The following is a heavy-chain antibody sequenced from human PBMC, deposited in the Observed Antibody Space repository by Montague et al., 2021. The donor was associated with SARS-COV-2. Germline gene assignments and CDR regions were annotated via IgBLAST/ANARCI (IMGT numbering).Heavy chain of an antibody. CDR1: GFTFTHYE. J-gene: IGHJ4*02. CDR3: AKKTIAVPGSPHFDS. Sequence: SLRLSCAASGFTFTHYEMNWVRQAPGKGLEWVSAISGGGDMTYYADSVKGRFTISRDNSKNTLYLQMNTLRAEDTAVYFCAKKTIAVPGSPHFDSWGQGTLVTVSS. CDR2: ISGGGDMT. D-gene: IGHD6-19*01. V-gene: IGHV3-23*01.